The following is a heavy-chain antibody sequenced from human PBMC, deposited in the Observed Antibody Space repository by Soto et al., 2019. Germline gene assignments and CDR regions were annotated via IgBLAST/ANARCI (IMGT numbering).Heavy chain of an antibody. J-gene: IGHJ3*02. D-gene: IGHD2-15*01. Sequence: ASVKVSCKASGYTFTSYGISWVRQAPGQGLEWMGWISAYNGNTNYAQKLQGRVTMTTDTSTSTAYMELRSLRSDDTAVYYCAWRSCSGGSCYDAFYIWGQGTMVTVSS. CDR2: ISAYNGNT. CDR1: GYTFTSYG. V-gene: IGHV1-18*01. CDR3: AWRSCSGGSCYDAFYI.